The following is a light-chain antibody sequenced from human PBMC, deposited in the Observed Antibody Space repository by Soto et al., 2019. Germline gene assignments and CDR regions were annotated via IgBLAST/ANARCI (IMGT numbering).Light chain of an antibody. CDR2: GAS. Sequence: EIVMTESPATLSVSPGERATLSCGASQSVSSKLSWYRHKPGQAPRLLIYGASTRATGIPARFSGSGSGTEFTLTISGLQSEDFAVYYCHQYNYWLAWTFGQGTKVDIK. J-gene: IGKJ1*01. CDR3: HQYNYWLAWT. V-gene: IGKV3-15*01. CDR1: QSVSSK.